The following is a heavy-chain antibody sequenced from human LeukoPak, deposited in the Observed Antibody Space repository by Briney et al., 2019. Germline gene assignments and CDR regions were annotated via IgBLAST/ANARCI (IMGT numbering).Heavy chain of an antibody. Sequence: ASVKVSCKASGYTFTSYDINWVRQATGQGLEWMGWMNPNSDNTGYAQKFQGRVTMTRNTSISTAYMELSSLRSEDTAVYYCARGPHSSSFLTHWGQGTLVTVSS. V-gene: IGHV1-8*01. J-gene: IGHJ4*02. CDR1: GYTFTSYD. CDR2: MNPNSDNT. CDR3: ARGPHSSSFLTH. D-gene: IGHD6-6*01.